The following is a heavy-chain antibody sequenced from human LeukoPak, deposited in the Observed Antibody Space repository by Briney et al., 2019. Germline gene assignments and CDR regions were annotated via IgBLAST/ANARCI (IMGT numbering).Heavy chain of an antibody. D-gene: IGHD3-9*01. CDR1: GFTFSSYA. V-gene: IGHV3-30*18. J-gene: IGHJ4*02. CDR3: TKGGFKYFDWSYFDY. CDR2: ISYDGSYQ. Sequence: GGSLRLSCAASGFTFSSYAMYWVRQAPGKGLEWVALISYDGSYQYFADSVRGRFTISRDNSRNSPYLQMNSLRAEDKAFYYCTKGGFKYFDWSYFDYWGQGTLVTVSS.